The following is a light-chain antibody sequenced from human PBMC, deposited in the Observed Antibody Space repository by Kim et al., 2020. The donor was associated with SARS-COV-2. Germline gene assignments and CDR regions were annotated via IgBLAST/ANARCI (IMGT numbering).Light chain of an antibody. Sequence: SPGETATLSSRARQSVSTYLAWYQQKYGQAPRLLIYESFKRATGIPARFSGSGSGTDFTLTISSLEPEDFAVYYCQQRTHWPPWTFGQGTKVDIK. J-gene: IGKJ1*01. CDR3: QQRTHWPPWT. CDR2: ESF. V-gene: IGKV3-11*01. CDR1: QSVSTY.